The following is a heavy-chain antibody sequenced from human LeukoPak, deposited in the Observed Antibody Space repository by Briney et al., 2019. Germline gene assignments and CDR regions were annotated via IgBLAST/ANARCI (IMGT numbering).Heavy chain of an antibody. D-gene: IGHD1-14*01. CDR3: ARGVEPLAANTLAY. CDR2: LYSDGNT. V-gene: IGHV3-53*01. CDR1: GFTVITND. Sequence: GGSLRLSCAASGFTVITNDMTWVRQAPGKGLEWVSVLYSDGNTKYADSVQGRFTISRDNSKNTLYLEMNSLSHDDTAVYYCARGVEPLAANTLAYWGQGTLVAVSS. J-gene: IGHJ4*02.